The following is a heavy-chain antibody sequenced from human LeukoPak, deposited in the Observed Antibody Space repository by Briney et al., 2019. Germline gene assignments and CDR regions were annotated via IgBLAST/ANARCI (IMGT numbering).Heavy chain of an antibody. CDR2: ISSSSSTI. D-gene: IGHD3-22*01. CDR3: AREYDSSGYFTL. J-gene: IGHJ4*02. V-gene: IGHV3-48*01. Sequence: PGGSLRLSCAASGFTFSSYSMNWVRQAPGKGLEWVSYISSSSSTIYYADSVKGRFTISRDNAKNSLYPQMNSLGAEDTAVYYCAREYDSSGYFTLWGQGTLVTVSS. CDR1: GFTFSSYS.